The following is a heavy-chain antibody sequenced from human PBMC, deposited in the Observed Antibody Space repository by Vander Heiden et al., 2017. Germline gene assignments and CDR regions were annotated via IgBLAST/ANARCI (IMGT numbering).Heavy chain of an antibody. CDR3: ARPQGATFFDY. D-gene: IGHD1-26*01. CDR1: GFTFSSYG. V-gene: IGHV3-33*01. CDR2: IWYDGSNK. J-gene: IGHJ4*02. Sequence: QVQLVESGGGVVQPGRSLRLSCAASGFTFSSYGMHWVRQAPDKGLEWVAVIWYDGSNKYYADSVKGRFTISRDNSKNTLYLQMSSLRAEDTAVYYCARPQGATFFDYWGQGTLVTVSS.